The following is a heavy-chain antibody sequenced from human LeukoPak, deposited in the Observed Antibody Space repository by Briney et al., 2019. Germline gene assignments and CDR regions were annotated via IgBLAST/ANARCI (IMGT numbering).Heavy chain of an antibody. CDR3: ARLTPYSGSPLGDY. CDR2: VYYSGST. V-gene: IGHV4-59*08. Sequence: SETLSLTCTVSGGSISGYHWGWIRQPPGKGLEWIGYVYYSGSTNYNPSLKSRVTISLDTSKNQFSLKLSSVTAADTAVYYCARLTPYSGSPLGDYWGQGTLVTVSS. J-gene: IGHJ4*02. D-gene: IGHD1-26*01. CDR1: GGSISGYH.